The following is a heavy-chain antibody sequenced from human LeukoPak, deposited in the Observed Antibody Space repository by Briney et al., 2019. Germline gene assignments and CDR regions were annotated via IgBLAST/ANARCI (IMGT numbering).Heavy chain of an antibody. CDR1: GGTFSSYA. CDR2: IIPIFGTA. V-gene: IGHV1-69*05. Sequence: SVKVSCKASGGTFSSYAISWVRQAPGQGLEWMGGIIPIFGTANYAQKFQGRVTITTDESTSTAYMELSSLRSEDTAVYYCAVSSTSCYSCSGPGYFQHWGQGTLVTVSS. CDR3: AVSSTSCYSCSGPGYFQH. D-gene: IGHD2-2*02. J-gene: IGHJ1*01.